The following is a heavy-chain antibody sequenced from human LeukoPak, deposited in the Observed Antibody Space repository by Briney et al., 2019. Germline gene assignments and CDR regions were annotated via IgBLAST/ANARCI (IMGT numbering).Heavy chain of an antibody. J-gene: IGHJ4*02. CDR3: ARSGVRDFWSGYPGYFDY. CDR2: INPNSGGT. CDR1: GYTFTGHY. V-gene: IGHV1-2*02. Sequence: GASVKVSCKASGYTFTGHYLQWVRQAPGQGLEWMGWINPNSGGTNYAQKFQGRVTMTRDTSISTAYMELSRLISDDTAVYYCARSGVRDFWSGYPGYFDYWGQGTLVTVSS. D-gene: IGHD3-3*01.